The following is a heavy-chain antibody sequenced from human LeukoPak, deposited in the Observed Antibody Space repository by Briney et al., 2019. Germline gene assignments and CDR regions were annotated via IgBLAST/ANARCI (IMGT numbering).Heavy chain of an antibody. J-gene: IGHJ4*02. CDR3: AKDTSIGKYCTNGVCSPFDY. CDR2: ISDSGXYT. CDR1: GFTFSSYA. D-gene: IGHD2-8*01. Sequence: WGSLTLSCAGSGFTFSSYAMSWVRXAPGXXXXXXSVISDSGXYTSYADSVRGRFTISRDNSRNTLYLQMISLRPEDTAVYYCAKDTSIGKYCTNGVCSPFDYWGQGTLVTVSS. V-gene: IGHV3-23*01.